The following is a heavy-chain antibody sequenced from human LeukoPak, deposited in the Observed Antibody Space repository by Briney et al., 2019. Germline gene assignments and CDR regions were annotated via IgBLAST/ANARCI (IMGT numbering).Heavy chain of an antibody. CDR1: GFTFSDYY. CDR3: ARAFYYDIIGGEGMDV. J-gene: IGHJ6*02. CDR2: ISSSSSYT. V-gene: IGHV3-11*05. Sequence: PGGSLRLSCAASGFTFSDYYMSWIRQAPGKGLEWVSYISSSSSYTNYADSVKGRFTISRDNAKNSLYLQMNSLRAEDTAVYYCARAFYYDIIGGEGMDVWGQGTTVTVSS. D-gene: IGHD3-22*01.